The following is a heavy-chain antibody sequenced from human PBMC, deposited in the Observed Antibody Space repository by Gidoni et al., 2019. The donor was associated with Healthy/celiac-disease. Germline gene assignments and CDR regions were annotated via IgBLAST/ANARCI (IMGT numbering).Heavy chain of an antibody. Sequence: QVQLQQWGAGLLKPSETLSPTCAVSGGSFSGYYWSWIRQPPGKGLEWIGEINNSGSTNYHPSLKSRVTISVDTSKNQFSLKLSSVTAADTAVYYCARDERIFGVVAPYDAFDIWGQGTMVTVSS. CDR2: INNSGST. CDR3: ARDERIFGVVAPYDAFDI. CDR1: GGSFSGYY. D-gene: IGHD3-3*01. V-gene: IGHV4-34*01. J-gene: IGHJ3*02.